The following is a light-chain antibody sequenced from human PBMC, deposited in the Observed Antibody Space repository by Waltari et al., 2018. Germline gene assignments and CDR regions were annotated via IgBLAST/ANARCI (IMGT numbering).Light chain of an antibody. CDR2: EAV. CDR3: CSYTGSSTSYG. J-gene: IGLJ1*01. V-gene: IGLV2-23*01. Sequence: QSALNQPASVSGSPGQSITISCTGASADLARYNLFSWYQHHPAKAPKLMIYEAVKRPSGVSNRFSGAKSGTTASLIISGLQADDEADYYCCSYTGSSTSYGCGSGTKVTVL. CDR1: SADLARYNL.